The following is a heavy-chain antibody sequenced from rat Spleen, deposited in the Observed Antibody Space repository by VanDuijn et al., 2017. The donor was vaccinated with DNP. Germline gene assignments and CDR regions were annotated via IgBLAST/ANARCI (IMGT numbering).Heavy chain of an antibody. V-gene: IGHV5-7*01. CDR1: GFTFSDYY. CDR2: ISHDGSDT. CDR3: ARGPNYGGYSDYFDY. Sequence: EVQLVESGGGLVQPGRSLKLSCAASGFTFSDYYMAWVRQAPKKGLEWVATISHDGSDTYYRASVKGRFTISRDNAKSSLYLQMDSLRSEDTATYYCARGPNYGGYSDYFDYWGQGVMVTVSS. D-gene: IGHD1-11*01. J-gene: IGHJ2*01.